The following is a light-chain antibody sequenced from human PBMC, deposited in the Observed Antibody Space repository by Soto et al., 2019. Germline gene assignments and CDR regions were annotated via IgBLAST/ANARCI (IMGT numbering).Light chain of an antibody. V-gene: IGLV2-14*01. J-gene: IGLJ2*01. CDR3: SSYTSSSTVL. Sequence: QSALTQPASVSGSLGQSITISGTGTSSDVGGYNYVSWYQQYPGKDPKVVIFEVTNRPSGVSSRFSGSKSGNTASLTVSGLQAEDEGDYYCSSYTSSSTVLFGGGTKVTVL. CDR2: EVT. CDR1: SSDVGGYNY.